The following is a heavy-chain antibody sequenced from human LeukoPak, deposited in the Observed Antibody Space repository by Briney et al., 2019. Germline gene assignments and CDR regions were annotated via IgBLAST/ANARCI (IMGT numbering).Heavy chain of an antibody. D-gene: IGHD2-2*01. J-gene: IGHJ4*02. CDR3: ARGLRYCSSTSCAIDY. CDR2: ISSSSSYI. CDR1: GFTFSSYS. Sequence: GGSLRLSCAASGFTFSSYSMNWVRQAPGKGLEWVSSISSSSSYIYYADSVKGRFTISRDNAKNSLYLQMNSLRAEDTAVYYCARGLRYCSSTSCAIDYWGQGTLVTVSS. V-gene: IGHV3-21*01.